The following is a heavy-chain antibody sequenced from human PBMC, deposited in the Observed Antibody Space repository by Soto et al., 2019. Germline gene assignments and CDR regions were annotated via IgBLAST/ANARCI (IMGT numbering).Heavy chain of an antibody. CDR3: ARDPRVSVRGAYYYYGMDV. D-gene: IGHD3-10*02. V-gene: IGHV3-33*08. J-gene: IGHJ6*02. CDR2: IWYDGSNK. CDR1: GFTVSSYG. Sequence: GGSLRLSCAASGFTVSSYGMHWVRQAPGKGLEWVAVIWYDGSNKYYADSVKGRFTISRDNYKNTLYLQMNSLRAEDTAVYYCARDPRVSVRGAYYYYGMDVWSQGTTVTVSS.